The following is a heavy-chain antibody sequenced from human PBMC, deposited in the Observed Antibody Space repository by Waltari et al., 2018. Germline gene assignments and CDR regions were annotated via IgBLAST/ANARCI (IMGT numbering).Heavy chain of an antibody. V-gene: IGHV4-34*01. J-gene: IGHJ4*02. Sequence: QVQLQQWGAGLLKPSETLSLTCAVYGGSFSGYYWSWIRQPPGKGLEWIGEINHSGSTNYNPSLKSRVTISVDTSKNQFSLKLSSVTAADTAVYYCARKTAGVGIDYWGQGTLVTVSS. D-gene: IGHD1-26*01. CDR3: ARKTAGVGIDY. CDR1: GGSFSGYY. CDR2: INHSGST.